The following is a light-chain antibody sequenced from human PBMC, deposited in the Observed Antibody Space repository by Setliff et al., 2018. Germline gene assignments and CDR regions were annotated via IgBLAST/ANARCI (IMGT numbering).Light chain of an antibody. CDR2: DVS. CDR3: SSYTSTRTVI. CDR1: SSDVGAYNY. J-gene: IGLJ2*01. Sequence: QSALTQPASVSGSPGQSITISCTGTSSDVGAYNYVSWYQRHPGEAPKLLLYDVSNRPSGISNRFSGSKSGSTASLTTTGLQAEDEADYFCSSYTSTRTVIFGGGTKVTVL. V-gene: IGLV2-14*03.